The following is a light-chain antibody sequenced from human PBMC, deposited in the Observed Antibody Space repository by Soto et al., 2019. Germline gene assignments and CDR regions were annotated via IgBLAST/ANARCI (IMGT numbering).Light chain of an antibody. J-gene: IGLJ3*02. Sequence: QSALTQPPSVSGSPGQSVTISCTGTSSDVGSYNRVSWYQQPPGTAPKLIIYEISNRPSGVPDRFSGSKSGNTASLTISGLQAEDEANYYCSSYISSSTLVFGGGTKLTVL. CDR1: SSDVGSYNR. V-gene: IGLV2-18*02. CDR3: SSYISSSTLV. CDR2: EIS.